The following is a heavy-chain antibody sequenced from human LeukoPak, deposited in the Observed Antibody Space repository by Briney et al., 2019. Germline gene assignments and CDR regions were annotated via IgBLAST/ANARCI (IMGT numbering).Heavy chain of an antibody. V-gene: IGHV1-69*10. CDR3: ASQGSSGYYLIDY. CDR2: ITPILGIA. J-gene: IGHJ4*02. CDR1: GGTFSSYA. D-gene: IGHD3-22*01. Sequence: GASVKVSCKASGGTFSSYALSWVRQAPGQGLEWIGGITPILGIANYAQDLQGRVTITADKSTNTAYMELSSPRSEDTAVYYCASQGSSGYYLIDYWGQGTLVTVSS.